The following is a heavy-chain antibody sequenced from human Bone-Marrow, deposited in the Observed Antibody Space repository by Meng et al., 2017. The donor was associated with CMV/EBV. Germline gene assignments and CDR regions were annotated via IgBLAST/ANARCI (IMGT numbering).Heavy chain of an antibody. D-gene: IGHD3-16*02. J-gene: IGHJ3*02. CDR2: IYYSGST. Sequence: SETLSLTCAVYGGSFSGYSWSWIRQPPGKGLEWIGYIYYSGSTNYNPSLKSRVTISVDTSKNQFSLKLSSVTAADTAVYYCAGYIPGPDAFDIWGQGTMVTVSS. CDR3: AGYIPGPDAFDI. CDR1: GGSFSGYS. V-gene: IGHV4-59*01.